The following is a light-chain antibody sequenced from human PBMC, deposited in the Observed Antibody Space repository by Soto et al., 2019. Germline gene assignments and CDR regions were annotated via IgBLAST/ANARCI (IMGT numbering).Light chain of an antibody. CDR3: LLYLGGGIWE. V-gene: IGLV8-61*01. J-gene: IGLJ3*02. CDR2: NTN. CDR1: SGPVFTSSY. Sequence: QTVVTQEPSFSVSPGGTVTLTCGLSSGPVFTSSYPNWYQQTPGQAPRTLIFNTNTRSSGVPDRFSGSILGDKAALTITGAQADDDSYYYCLLYLGGGIWEFGGGTKVTVL.